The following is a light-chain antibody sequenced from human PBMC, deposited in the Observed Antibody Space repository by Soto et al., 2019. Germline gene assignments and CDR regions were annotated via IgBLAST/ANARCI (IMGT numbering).Light chain of an antibody. CDR1: SSDVGGYNY. Sequence: QSALTQPASVSGSPGQSITISCTGTSSDVGGYNYVSWYQQHPGKAPKLMIYDVSHRPSGVSNRFSGSKSGNTASLTISGLQAEDEADYYCSSFTSTHTGVFGGGTKLTVL. V-gene: IGLV2-14*01. J-gene: IGLJ3*02. CDR3: SSFTSTHTGV. CDR2: DVS.